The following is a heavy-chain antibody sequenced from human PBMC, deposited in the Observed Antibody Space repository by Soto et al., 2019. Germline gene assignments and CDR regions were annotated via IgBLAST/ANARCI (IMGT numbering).Heavy chain of an antibody. CDR1: GGSISGSY. CDR3: ARSVAVPGAHIDY. Sequence: SETRSLTCSVSGGSISGSYWSWIRQSPGKGLEWLGYVYYTGSTNYSPSLRSRVSISVDTSKNEFSLRLSSVTAADTAVYFCARSVAVPGAHIDYWGQGTQVTVSS. CDR2: VYYTGST. D-gene: IGHD6-19*01. V-gene: IGHV4-59*01. J-gene: IGHJ4*02.